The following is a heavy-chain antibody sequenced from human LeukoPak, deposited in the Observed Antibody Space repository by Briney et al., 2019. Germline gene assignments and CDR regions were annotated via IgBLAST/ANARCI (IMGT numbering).Heavy chain of an antibody. CDR2: ISDSGGTT. CDR3: ANSVPSERG. D-gene: IGHD6-6*01. V-gene: IGHV3-23*01. CDR1: GFTFSNYA. J-gene: IGHJ4*02. Sequence: GGSLRLSCAASGFTFSNYAMSWVRQAPGKGLEWVSIISDSGGTTYYADSGKGRFTISRDNSKNTLYLQMNSLRAEDTAVYYCANSVPSERGWGQGTLVTVSS.